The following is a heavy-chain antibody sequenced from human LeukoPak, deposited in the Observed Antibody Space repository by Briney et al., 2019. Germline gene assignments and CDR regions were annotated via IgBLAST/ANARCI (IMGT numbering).Heavy chain of an antibody. Sequence: GGSLRLSCAASGFTFSSYEINWVRQAPGKGLEWVSYISSSGSTIYYADSVKGRFTISRDNAKNSLYLQMNILGAEDTAVYYCARSPYSESYYGDAFDIWGQGTMVTVSS. CDR1: GFTFSSYE. J-gene: IGHJ3*02. CDR2: ISSSGSTI. V-gene: IGHV3-48*03. CDR3: ARSPYSESYYGDAFDI. D-gene: IGHD1-26*01.